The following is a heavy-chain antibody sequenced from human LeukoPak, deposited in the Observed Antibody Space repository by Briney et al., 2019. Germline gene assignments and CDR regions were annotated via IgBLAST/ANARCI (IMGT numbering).Heavy chain of an antibody. CDR3: ASERPLGY. CDR1: GFTFSNYW. V-gene: IGHV3-7*05. J-gene: IGHJ4*02. Sequence: GGSLRLSCAASGFTFSNYWMTWVRQAPGKGLEWVANINQDGSEKYYVDSVKGRFTISRDNAKNSVYLQMNSLRVEDTAVYYCASERPLGYWGQGTLVTVSS. CDR2: INQDGSEK.